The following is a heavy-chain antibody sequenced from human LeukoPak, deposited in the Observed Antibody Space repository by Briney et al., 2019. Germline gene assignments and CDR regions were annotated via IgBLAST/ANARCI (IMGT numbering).Heavy chain of an antibody. CDR1: GYGLTSYW. D-gene: IGHD3-22*01. J-gene: IGHJ5*02. V-gene: IGHV5-51*01. CDR3: ARRRIAAAGVYYYDSSGYFNWFDP. Sequence: ETLKISCLGSGYGLTSYWIGGMRQMPGKSLEWMGIIYPGDSDTRKSPPFQGPVTISADKSISTAYRQWSSLKASDTGMYYCARRRIAAAGVYYYDSSGYFNWFDPWGQGTLVTVSS. CDR2: IYPGDSDT.